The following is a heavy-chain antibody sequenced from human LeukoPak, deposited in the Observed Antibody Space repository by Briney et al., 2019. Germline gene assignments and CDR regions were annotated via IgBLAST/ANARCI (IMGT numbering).Heavy chain of an antibody. D-gene: IGHD1-1*01. V-gene: IGHV4-61*02. Sequence: SQTLSLTCTVSGGSISSGSYYWSWIRQPAGKGLEWIGRIYTSGSTNYNPSLKSRVTISIDTSKNQFSLKLSSVTAADTAVYYCAREITTRLPALFFDYWGQGTLVTVSS. CDR3: AREITTRLPALFFDY. CDR2: IYTSGST. CDR1: GGSISSGSYY. J-gene: IGHJ4*02.